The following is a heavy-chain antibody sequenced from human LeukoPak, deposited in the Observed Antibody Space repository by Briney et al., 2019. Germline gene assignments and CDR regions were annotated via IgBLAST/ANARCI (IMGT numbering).Heavy chain of an antibody. J-gene: IGHJ4*02. CDR1: GFTFSSYA. Sequence: PGGSLRLSCAASGFTFSSYAMSWVRQAPGKGLEWVSGISGSGGSTYYADSVKGRFTISRDNSKNTLYLQMNSLRAEDTAVYYCAKDGGFVAYCGGDCFGAFDYWGQGTLVTVSS. V-gene: IGHV3-23*01. CDR3: AKDGGFVAYCGGDCFGAFDY. CDR2: ISGSGGST. D-gene: IGHD2-21*02.